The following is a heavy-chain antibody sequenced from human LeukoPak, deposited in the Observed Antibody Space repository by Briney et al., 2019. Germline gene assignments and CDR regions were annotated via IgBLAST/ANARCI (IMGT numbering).Heavy chain of an antibody. V-gene: IGHV3-9*01. J-gene: IGHJ3*01. D-gene: IGHD3-3*01. CDR2: ITWGRDNL. CDR3: ARDYYDFAKGFDL. Sequence: GGSLRLSCAVSGFIFDDYAMHWVRQAPGKGLEWVSGITWGRDNLAYAASVKGRFTISRDNSKNTLYLQMNSLRVEDTAVYFCARDYYDFAKGFDLWGQGTIVTVSS. CDR1: GFIFDDYA.